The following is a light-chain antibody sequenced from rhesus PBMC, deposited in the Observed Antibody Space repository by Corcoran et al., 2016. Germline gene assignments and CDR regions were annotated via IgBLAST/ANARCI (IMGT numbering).Light chain of an antibody. J-gene: IGKJ3*01. CDR1: QSVSSS. CDR3: QQYSNWPT. Sequence: EIVLTQSPATLSLSPGERATLSCRASQSVSSSLAWYQQKPEQAPRLLIYGASSRATGIPDRFSGSVSGTDFTLTISSLEPEDFAVYYCQQYSNWPTFGPGTKLDIK. V-gene: IGKV3-42*03. CDR2: GAS.